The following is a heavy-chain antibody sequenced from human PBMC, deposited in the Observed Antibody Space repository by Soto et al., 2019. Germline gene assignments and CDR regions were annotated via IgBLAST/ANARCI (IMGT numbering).Heavy chain of an antibody. D-gene: IGHD3-10*01. CDR2: IYWDNDK. CDR3: ARSLWFGELH. J-gene: IGHJ4*02. CDR1: GFSLSTTGVG. V-gene: IGHV2-5*02. Sequence: QITLKESGPTLVKPTQTLTLTCSFSGFSLSTTGVGVGWIRQSPRKALEWLAIIYWDNDKRYSPSLKSRVTITKDPSKKQVVLTVTNMDPVDTGTYYCARSLWFGELHWGQGALVTVSS.